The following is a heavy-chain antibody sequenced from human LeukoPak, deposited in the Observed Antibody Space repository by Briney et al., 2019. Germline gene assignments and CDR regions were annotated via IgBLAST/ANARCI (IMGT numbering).Heavy chain of an antibody. Sequence: SGTLSLTCGVSGGSISSSYWWSWVRQPPGKGLEWIGEIYHSGSTNYNPPLTSRVTISVDTSKNQFSLTVSSVTAADTALYYCARGARGWRYYYMDVWGKGTPVTVSS. J-gene: IGHJ6*03. V-gene: IGHV4-4*02. D-gene: IGHD6-19*01. CDR3: ARGARGWRYYYMDV. CDR1: GGSISSSYW. CDR2: IYHSGST.